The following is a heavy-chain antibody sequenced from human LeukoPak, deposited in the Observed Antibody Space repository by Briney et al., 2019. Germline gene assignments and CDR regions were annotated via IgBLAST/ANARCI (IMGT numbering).Heavy chain of an antibody. CDR2: ISYDGSNK. Sequence: GGSLRLSCAASGFTFSSYAMHWVRQAPGKGLEWVAVISYDGSNKYYADSVKGRFTISRDNSKNTLYLQMNSLRAEDTAVYYCASCGGSCYSRWFDPWGQGTLVTVSS. CDR1: GFTFSSYA. CDR3: ASCGGSCYSRWFDP. D-gene: IGHD2-15*01. V-gene: IGHV3-30-3*01. J-gene: IGHJ5*02.